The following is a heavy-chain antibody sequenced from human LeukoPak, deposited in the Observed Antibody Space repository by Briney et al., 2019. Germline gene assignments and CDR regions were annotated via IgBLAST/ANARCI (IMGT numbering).Heavy chain of an antibody. D-gene: IGHD2-15*01. V-gene: IGHV4-59*01. Sequence: SETLSLTCTVSGGSISSYYWSWIRQPPGKGLEWIGYIYYSGSTNYNPSLKSRVTISVDTSKNQFSLKLSSVTAADTAVYYCASYSGGAFDIWGQGTMVTVSS. CDR3: ASYSGGAFDI. CDR2: IYYSGST. CDR1: GGSISSYY. J-gene: IGHJ3*02.